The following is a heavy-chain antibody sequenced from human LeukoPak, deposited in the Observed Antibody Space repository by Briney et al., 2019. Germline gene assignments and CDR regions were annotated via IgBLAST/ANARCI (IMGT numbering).Heavy chain of an antibody. V-gene: IGHV1-18*01. CDR3: ARVPGYGSGSPNWFDP. J-gene: IGHJ5*02. Sequence: ASVKVSCKASGYTFTSYGISWVRQAPRQGLEWMGWISSYNGNTNYAQKLQGRVTMTTDTSTSTAYMELRSLRSDDTAVYYCARVPGYGSGSPNWFDPWGQGTLVTVSS. D-gene: IGHD3-10*01. CDR1: GYTFTSYG. CDR2: ISSYNGNT.